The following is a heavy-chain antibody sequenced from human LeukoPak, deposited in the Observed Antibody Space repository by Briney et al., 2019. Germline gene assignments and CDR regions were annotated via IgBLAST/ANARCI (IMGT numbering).Heavy chain of an antibody. CDR3: ARDRIVGATVPFDY. Sequence: SVKVSCKASGGTFSCYAISWVRQAPGQGLEWMGRIIPIFGTANYAQKFQGRVTITTDESTSTAYMELSSLRSEDTAVYYCARDRIVGATVPFDYWGQGTLVTVSS. J-gene: IGHJ4*02. V-gene: IGHV1-69*05. CDR1: GGTFSCYA. CDR2: IIPIFGTA. D-gene: IGHD1-26*01.